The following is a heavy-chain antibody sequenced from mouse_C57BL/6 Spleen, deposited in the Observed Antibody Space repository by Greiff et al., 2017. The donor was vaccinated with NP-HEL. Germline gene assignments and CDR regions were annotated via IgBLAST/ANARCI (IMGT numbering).Heavy chain of an antibody. CDR2: IYPGSGST. CDR3: ARGIYYYGSSSYYYAMDY. J-gene: IGHJ4*01. D-gene: IGHD1-1*01. Sequence: QVQLQQSGAELVKPGASVKMSCKASGYTFTSYWITWVKQRPGQGLEWIGDIYPGSGSTNYNEKFKSKATLTVDTSSSTAYMQLSSLTSEDSAVYYCARGIYYYGSSSYYYAMDYWGQGTSVTVSS. CDR1: GYTFTSYW. V-gene: IGHV1-55*01.